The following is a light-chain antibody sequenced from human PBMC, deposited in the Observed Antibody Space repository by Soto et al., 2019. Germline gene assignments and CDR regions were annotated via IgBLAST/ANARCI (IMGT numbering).Light chain of an antibody. CDR3: AAWDDSLNGRYV. J-gene: IGLJ1*01. CDR1: SSNIGSNT. Sequence: QSVLTQPPSASGTPGQRVTISCSGSSSNIGSNTVNWYQQLPGTARKLLIYSDNQRPSGVPDRFSGSKSGTSASLAISGLPSEDEADYHCAAWDDSLNGRYVFGTGTKLTVL. V-gene: IGLV1-44*01. CDR2: SDN.